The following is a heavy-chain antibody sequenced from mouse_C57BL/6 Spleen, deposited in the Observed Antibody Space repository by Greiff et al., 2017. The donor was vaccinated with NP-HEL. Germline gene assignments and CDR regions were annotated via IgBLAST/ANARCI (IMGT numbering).Heavy chain of an antibody. CDR2: ISSGSSTI. D-gene: IGHD2-2*01. CDR3: AGGGYLDD. CDR1: GFTFSDYG. Sequence: EVKVEESGGGLVKPGGSLKLSCAASGFTFSDYGMHWVRQAPEKGLEWVAYISSGSSTIYYADTVKGRFTISRDNAKNTLFLQMTSLRSEDTAVYYCAGGGYLDDWGQGTTLTVSS. J-gene: IGHJ2*01. V-gene: IGHV5-17*01.